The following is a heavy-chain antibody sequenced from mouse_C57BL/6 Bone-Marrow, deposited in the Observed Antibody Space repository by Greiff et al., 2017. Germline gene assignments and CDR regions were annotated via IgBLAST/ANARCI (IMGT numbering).Heavy chain of an antibody. D-gene: IGHD1-1*01. Sequence: QVQLQQPGAELVKPGASVKMSCKASGYTFTSYWITWVKQRPGRGLEWIGDIYPGSGSTNYNEKFKSKATLTVDTSSSTAYMQLSSLTSEDSAVYYCATCITTVVATKYWYFDVWGTGTTVTVSS. CDR3: ATCITTVVATKYWYFDV. V-gene: IGHV1-55*01. CDR2: IYPGSGST. CDR1: GYTFTSYW. J-gene: IGHJ1*03.